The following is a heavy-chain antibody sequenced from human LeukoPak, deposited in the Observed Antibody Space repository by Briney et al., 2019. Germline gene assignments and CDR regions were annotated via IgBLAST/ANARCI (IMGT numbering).Heavy chain of an antibody. D-gene: IGHD3-3*01. J-gene: IGHJ4*02. Sequence: GGSLRLSCAASGFTFSGYWMNWVRQAPGKGLEWVANIKQDGSEKYYVDSVKGRFTISRDNANNSLYLQMNSLRDEDTAVYYCVKGAFASARDYWGQGTLVTVSS. V-gene: IGHV3-7*01. CDR1: GFTFSGYW. CDR2: IKQDGSEK. CDR3: VKGAFASARDY.